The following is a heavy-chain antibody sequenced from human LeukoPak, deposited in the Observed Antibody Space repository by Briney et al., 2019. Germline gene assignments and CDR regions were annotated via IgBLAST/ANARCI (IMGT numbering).Heavy chain of an antibody. CDR3: ARGVGYDDTLGSYYGFFDY. CDR2: LYDSGSS. Sequence: SETLSLTCSVSGYSISRAYSWGWVRRPPGKGLEWIGSLYDSGSSYYNPSLKSRVTLSVDTSKNELSLQLNSVTAADTAVYFCARGVGYDDTLGSYYGFFDYWGQGTLVAVSS. J-gene: IGHJ4*02. V-gene: IGHV4-38-2*02. D-gene: IGHD3-22*01. CDR1: GYSISRAYS.